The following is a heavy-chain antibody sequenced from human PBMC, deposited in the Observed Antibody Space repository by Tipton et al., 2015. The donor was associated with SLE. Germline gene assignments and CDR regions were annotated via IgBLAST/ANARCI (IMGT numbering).Heavy chain of an antibody. CDR3: ARGVNDYGDYAWFDP. J-gene: IGHJ5*02. D-gene: IGHD4-17*01. Sequence: TLSLTCTVSGGSISSHYWSWIRQPPGKGLEWIGYIYYSGSTNYNPSLKSRVTISVDTSKNQFSLKLSSVTAADTAVYYCARGVNDYGDYAWFDPWGQGTLVTVSS. CDR2: IYYSGST. CDR1: GGSISSHY. V-gene: IGHV4-59*11.